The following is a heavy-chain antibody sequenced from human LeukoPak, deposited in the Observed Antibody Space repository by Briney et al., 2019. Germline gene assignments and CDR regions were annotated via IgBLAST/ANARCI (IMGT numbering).Heavy chain of an antibody. V-gene: IGHV4-31*03. Sequence: SETLSLTCTVSGGSISSGGYHWSWIRQHPGKGLEWIGYIYYSGSTYYNPSLKSRVTISVDTSKNQFSLKLSSVTAADTAVYYCARAYCSSTSCYSVDYWGQGTLVTVSS. J-gene: IGHJ4*02. CDR1: GGSISSGGYH. CDR2: IYYSGST. CDR3: ARAYCSSTSCYSVDY. D-gene: IGHD2-2*01.